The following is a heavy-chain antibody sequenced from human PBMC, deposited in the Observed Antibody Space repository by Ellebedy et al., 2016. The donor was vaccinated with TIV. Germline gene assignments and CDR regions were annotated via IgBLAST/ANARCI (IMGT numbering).Heavy chain of an antibody. CDR2: VPYSGSA. CDR3: AGRTRNTLLGPVDY. CDR1: GASLTTYY. J-gene: IGHJ4*02. D-gene: IGHD3-16*01. V-gene: IGHV4-59*01. Sequence: SETLSLTCSVSGASLTTYYWSWIRQPPGKGLEWIGYVPYSGSANYNPSLKSRLTISEDTSTNQFSLILTSKSAADTAVYYCAGRTRNTLLGPVDYWGPGILVTVS.